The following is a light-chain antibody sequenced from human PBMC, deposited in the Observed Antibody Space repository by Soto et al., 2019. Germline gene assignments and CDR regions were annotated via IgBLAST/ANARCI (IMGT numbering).Light chain of an antibody. CDR1: QSVTSN. J-gene: IGKJ1*01. Sequence: EIVMTQSPATLSVSPGERVTLSCRASQSVTSNLAWYQQKPGQAPRLIVYGATTRATGIPARFSGSGSGTEFSLTISSLQSEDFAVYYCQQYNDWAPETFGQGTKVDIK. V-gene: IGKV3-15*01. CDR3: QQYNDWAPET. CDR2: GAT.